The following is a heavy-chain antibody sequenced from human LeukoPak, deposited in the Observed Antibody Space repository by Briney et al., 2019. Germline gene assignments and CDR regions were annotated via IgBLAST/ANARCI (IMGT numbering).Heavy chain of an antibody. CDR2: IWYDGSNK. V-gene: IGHV3-33*01. Sequence: GGSLRLSCAASGFTFSSYGMHWVRQAPGKGLEWVAVIWYDGSNKYYEDSVKGRFTISRDNSKNTLYLQMNSLRAEDTAVYYCARGPGYFQHWGQGTLVTVSS. CDR3: ARGPGYFQH. CDR1: GFTFSSYG. J-gene: IGHJ1*01.